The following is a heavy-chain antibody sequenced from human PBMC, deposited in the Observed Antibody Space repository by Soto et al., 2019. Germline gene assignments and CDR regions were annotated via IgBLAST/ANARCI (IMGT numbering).Heavy chain of an antibody. CDR1: GGTFSNHA. V-gene: IGHV1-69*13. D-gene: IGHD2-21*02. Sequence: SVKVSCKASGGTFSNHAISWVRQAPGQGLEWVGGIIPMFPTADYAQRFQGRVTITADDSTITVYMELSGLRYEDTEMYYCERDDATYCGGDPYRYLYYGMDVWGQGTTVTVSS. CDR3: ERDDATYCGGDPYRYLYYGMDV. J-gene: IGHJ6*02. CDR2: IIPMFPTA.